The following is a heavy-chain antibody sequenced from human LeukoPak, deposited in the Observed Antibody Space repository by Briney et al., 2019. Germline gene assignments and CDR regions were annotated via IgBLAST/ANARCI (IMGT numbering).Heavy chain of an antibody. Sequence: TGGSLRLSCAASGFTFSSYGMHWVRQAPGKGLEWVAVISYDGSNKYYADSVKGRFTISRDNSKNTLYLQMNSLRAEDTAVYYCARGRDGYTIDVFDIWGQGTMVTVSS. D-gene: IGHD5-24*01. J-gene: IGHJ3*02. V-gene: IGHV3-30*03. CDR3: ARGRDGYTIDVFDI. CDR2: ISYDGSNK. CDR1: GFTFSSYG.